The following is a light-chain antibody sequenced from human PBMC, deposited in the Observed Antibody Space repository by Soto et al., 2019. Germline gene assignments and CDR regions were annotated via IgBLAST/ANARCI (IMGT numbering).Light chain of an antibody. J-gene: IGLJ2*01. V-gene: IGLV1-44*01. CDR2: SNN. CDR3: ASWDDSLSAVL. Sequence: QPELTQPPSASGTPGQRVTISCSGSSSNIGSNVVNWYQQLPGTAPKLLIYSNNQRPSGVPDRFSGSKSGTSASLAISGLQSEDETDYYCASWDDSLSAVLFGGGTKLTVL. CDR1: SSNIGSNV.